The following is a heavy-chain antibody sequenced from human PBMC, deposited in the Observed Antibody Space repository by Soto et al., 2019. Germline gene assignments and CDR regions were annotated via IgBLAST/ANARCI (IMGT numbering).Heavy chain of an antibody. CDR2: IWYDGSKQ. Sequence: QVQLVESGGGVVQPGRSLRLSCAASGLTFSNYGMHWVRHAPGKGLEWVAVIWYDGSKQYYADSVRGRFIISRDNSKNTLDLQMNSLRAEDTAVYYCARDLQPRYFDLWGRGTLVTVSS. CDR3: ARDLQPRYFDL. D-gene: IGHD2-2*01. CDR1: GLTFSNYG. J-gene: IGHJ2*01. V-gene: IGHV3-33*01.